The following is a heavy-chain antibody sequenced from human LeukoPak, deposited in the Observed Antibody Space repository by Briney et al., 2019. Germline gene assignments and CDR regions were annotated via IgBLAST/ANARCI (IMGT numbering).Heavy chain of an antibody. CDR1: GYSFTSYW. CDR2: IYPGDSDT. J-gene: IGHJ4*02. D-gene: IGHD3-10*01. CDR3: ARVYGSGSHEFYFDY. Sequence: RHGESLKISCKGSGYSFTSYWIGWVRQMPGKGLEWMGFIYPGDSDTRYSPSFQGQVTISADKSISTAYLQWSSLKASDTAMYYCARVYGSGSHEFYFDYWGQGTLVTVSS. V-gene: IGHV5-51*01.